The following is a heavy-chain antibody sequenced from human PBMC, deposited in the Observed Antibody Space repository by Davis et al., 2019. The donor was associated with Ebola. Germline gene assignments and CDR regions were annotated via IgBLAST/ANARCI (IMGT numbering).Heavy chain of an antibody. CDR2: ISSSSSYI. Sequence: GESLKISCAASGFSFSSYSMNWVRQAPGKGLEWVSSISSSSSYIYYADSVQGRFTISSTNAKNSLYLQMNSLRVEETAVYYCARDPSIVLMVYALDYWGQGTLVTVSS. CDR1: GFSFSSYS. CDR3: ARDPSIVLMVYALDY. D-gene: IGHD2-8*01. J-gene: IGHJ4*02. V-gene: IGHV3-21*01.